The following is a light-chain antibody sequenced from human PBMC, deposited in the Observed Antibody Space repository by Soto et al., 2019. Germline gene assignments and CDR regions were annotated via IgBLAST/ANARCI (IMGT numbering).Light chain of an antibody. V-gene: IGKV3-15*01. CDR3: QQYNNWPLA. Sequence: EIVMTQSPATLSVSPGERATLSCRASQSVTNNLAWYQHKPGQAPRLLIYGASTRATGIPARFSGSGSGTEFTLTFSSLQSEDFAVYYCQQYNNWPLAFGQGTKV. CDR2: GAS. CDR1: QSVTNN. J-gene: IGKJ1*01.